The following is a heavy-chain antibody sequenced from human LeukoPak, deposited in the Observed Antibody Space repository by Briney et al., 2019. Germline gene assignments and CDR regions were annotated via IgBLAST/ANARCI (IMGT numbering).Heavy chain of an antibody. CDR3: ARDIELST. Sequence: AVTVSCKTSGGTFSSSAITWVRQAPGQGLEWMGRIKPVLNITSYAQKFQGRVTITADTSTSTVYMELSSLRSEETAVYYCARDIELSTWGLGTMVTVSS. CDR1: GGTFSSSA. CDR2: IKPVLNIT. J-gene: IGHJ3*01. D-gene: IGHD3-16*02. V-gene: IGHV1-69*04.